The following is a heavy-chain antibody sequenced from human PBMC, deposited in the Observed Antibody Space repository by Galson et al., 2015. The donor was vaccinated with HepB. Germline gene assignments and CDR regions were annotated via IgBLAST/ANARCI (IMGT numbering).Heavy chain of an antibody. D-gene: IGHD2-15*01. CDR3: ARDSRYCSGGSCSYFGY. CDR2: ISSSSSTI. Sequence: SLRLSCAASGFTFSSYSMNWVRQAPGKGLEWVSYISSSSSTIYYADSVKGRFTISRDNAKNSLYLQMNSLRDEDTAVYYCARDSRYCSGGSCSYFGYWGQGTLVTVSS. V-gene: IGHV3-48*02. CDR1: GFTFSSYS. J-gene: IGHJ4*02.